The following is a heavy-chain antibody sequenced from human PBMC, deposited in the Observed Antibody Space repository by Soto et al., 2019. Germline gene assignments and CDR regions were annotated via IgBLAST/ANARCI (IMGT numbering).Heavy chain of an antibody. D-gene: IGHD2-8*02. J-gene: IGHJ5*02. V-gene: IGHV5-10-1*01. Sequence: PGESLKISCKGSGYTFTTFWISWVRQMPGKGLEWMGTVDPRDSYTNYSPSFQGHVSISADKAISTAYLQWSSLEASDTAIYYCGRQYCTASTCDGWFDPWGQGTLVTV. CDR3: GRQYCTASTCDGWFDP. CDR1: GYTFTTFW. CDR2: VDPRDSYT.